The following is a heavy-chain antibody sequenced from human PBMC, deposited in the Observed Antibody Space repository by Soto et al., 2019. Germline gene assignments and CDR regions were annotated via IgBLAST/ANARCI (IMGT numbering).Heavy chain of an antibody. CDR3: AREGGSGNYRYYAMDV. D-gene: IGHD3-10*01. J-gene: IGHJ6*02. CDR2: IIPIFGTA. V-gene: IGHV1-69*12. Sequence: QVQLVQSGAEVKKPGSSVKVSCKASGGTFSSYAISWVRQAPGQGLEWMGGIIPIFGTANYAQKFQGRVTITADESTSPAYMERSSLRSEDTAVYYCAREGGSGNYRYYAMDVWGQGTTVTVSS. CDR1: GGTFSSYA.